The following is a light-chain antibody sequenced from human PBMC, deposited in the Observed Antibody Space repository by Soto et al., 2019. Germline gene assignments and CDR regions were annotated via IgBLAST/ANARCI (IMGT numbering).Light chain of an antibody. CDR1: QSVSTN. J-gene: IGKJ4*01. CDR2: GAS. Sequence: EIVMTQSPATLSVSPGERASLSCRASQSVSTNLAWYQQKPAQAPRLLIYGASTRPTGIPGRFSGGGSGTEFTLTISSLQSADFAVYYCQQYNDWPLTFGGGTKVEIK. CDR3: QQYNDWPLT. V-gene: IGKV3-15*01.